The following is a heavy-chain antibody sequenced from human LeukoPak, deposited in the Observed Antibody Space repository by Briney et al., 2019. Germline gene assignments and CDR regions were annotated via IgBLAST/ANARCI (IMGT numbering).Heavy chain of an antibody. Sequence: GGSLRLSCAASGFTVSSNYMSWVRQAPGKGLEWVSVIYSGGSTYYADSVKGRFTISRDNSKNTLYLQMNSLRAEDTAVYYCARDRGQWLACFDYWGQGTLVTVSS. CDR1: GFTVSSNY. D-gene: IGHD6-19*01. J-gene: IGHJ4*02. V-gene: IGHV3-53*01. CDR3: ARDRGQWLACFDY. CDR2: IYSGGST.